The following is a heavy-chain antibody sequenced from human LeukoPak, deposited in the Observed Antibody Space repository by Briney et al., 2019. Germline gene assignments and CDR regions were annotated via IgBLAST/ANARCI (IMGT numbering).Heavy chain of an antibody. D-gene: IGHD3-22*01. J-gene: IGHJ6*02. V-gene: IGHV3-66*02. Sequence: GGSLRLSCTASGFTFGDYAMSWVRQAPGKGLEWVSIIYSGGSTYYADSVKGRFTISRDNSKNTLYLQMNSLRAEDTAVYYCARLDSSGYSYYYGMDVWGQGTTVTVSS. CDR3: ARLDSSGYSYYYGMDV. CDR1: GFTFGDYA. CDR2: IYSGGST.